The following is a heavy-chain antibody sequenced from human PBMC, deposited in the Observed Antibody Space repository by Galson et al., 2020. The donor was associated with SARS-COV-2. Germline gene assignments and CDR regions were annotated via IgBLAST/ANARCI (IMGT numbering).Heavy chain of an antibody. CDR3: ARIILSGGSDSNFDY. J-gene: IGHJ4*02. V-gene: IGHV2-26*01. Sequence: SGPTLVKPTETLTLTCTVSVFSLSNARMGVSWIRQPPGKALEWLAHIFSNDEKSYSTSLKSRLTISKDTSKSQVVLTMTNMDPVDTATYYCARIILSGGSDSNFDYWGQGTLVTVSS. CDR2: IFSNDEK. CDR1: VFSLSNARMG. D-gene: IGHD3-9*01.